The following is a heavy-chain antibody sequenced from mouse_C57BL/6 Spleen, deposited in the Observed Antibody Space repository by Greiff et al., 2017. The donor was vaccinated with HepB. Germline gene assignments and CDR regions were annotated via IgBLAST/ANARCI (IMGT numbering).Heavy chain of an antibody. CDR2: IDPSDSYT. J-gene: IGHJ2*01. CDR1: GYTFTSYW. Sequence: VQLQQPGAELVMPGASVKLSCKASGYTFTSYWMHWVKQRPGQGLEWIGEIDPSDSYTNYNQKFKGKSTWTVDKSSSTAYMQLSSLTSEDSAVYYCARGDGYWGQGTTLTVSS. V-gene: IGHV1-69*01. D-gene: IGHD3-3*01. CDR3: ARGDGY.